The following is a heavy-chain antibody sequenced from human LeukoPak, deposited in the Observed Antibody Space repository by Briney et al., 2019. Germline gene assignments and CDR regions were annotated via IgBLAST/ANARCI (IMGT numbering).Heavy chain of an antibody. V-gene: IGHV3-7*03. CDR3: AKGRRSGWYTFPWFDP. Sequence: GGSLRLSCAASGFTFSSYWMNWARQAPGKGLEWVASINHNGNVNYYVDSVKGRFTISRDNSKNTLYLQMNSLRAEDTAVYYCAKGRRSGWYTFPWFDPWGQGTLVTVSS. CDR2: INHNGNVN. J-gene: IGHJ5*02. CDR1: GFTFSSYW. D-gene: IGHD6-19*01.